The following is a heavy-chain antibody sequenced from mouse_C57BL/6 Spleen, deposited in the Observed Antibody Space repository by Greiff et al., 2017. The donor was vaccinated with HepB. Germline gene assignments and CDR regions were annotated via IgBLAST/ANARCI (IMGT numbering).Heavy chain of an antibody. Sequence: EVKVEESGGGLVQPGGSMKLSCVASGFTFSNYWMNWVRQSPEKGLEWVAQIRLKSDNYATHYAESVKGRFTISRDDYKSSVYLQMNNLRAEDTGIYYCLYLMGGFDDRGQGTTLTVSS. CDR2: IRLKSDNYAT. CDR1: GFTFSNYW. V-gene: IGHV6-3*01. J-gene: IGHJ2*01. D-gene: IGHD2-3*01. CDR3: LYLMGGFDD.